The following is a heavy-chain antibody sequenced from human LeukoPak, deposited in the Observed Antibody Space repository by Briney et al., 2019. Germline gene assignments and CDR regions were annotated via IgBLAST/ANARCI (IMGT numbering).Heavy chain of an antibody. Sequence: GGSLRLSCAASGFTVSSNYMSWVRQAPGKGLEWVSVIYGGGSTYYADSVKGRFTISRDNSKITLYLQMNSLRAEDTAVYYCARALYYYDSGTYGSDYWGQGTLVTVSS. J-gene: IGHJ4*02. CDR3: ARALYYYDSGTYGSDY. D-gene: IGHD3-22*01. V-gene: IGHV3-53*01. CDR2: IYGGGST. CDR1: GFTVSSNY.